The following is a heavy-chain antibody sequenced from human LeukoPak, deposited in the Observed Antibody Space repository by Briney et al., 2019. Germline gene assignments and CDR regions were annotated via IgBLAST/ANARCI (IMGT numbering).Heavy chain of an antibody. CDR2: IYTSGST. J-gene: IGHJ4*02. CDR1: GGSISSGSYY. CDR3: ARLGYGSGWPFYYFDY. V-gene: IGHV4-61*02. Sequence: PSETLSLTCTVSGGSISSGSYYWSWIRQPAGKGLEWIGRIYTSGSTNYNPSLKSRVTISVDTSKNQFSLKLSSVTAADTAVYYCARLGYGSGWPFYYFDYWGQGTLVTVSS. D-gene: IGHD6-19*01.